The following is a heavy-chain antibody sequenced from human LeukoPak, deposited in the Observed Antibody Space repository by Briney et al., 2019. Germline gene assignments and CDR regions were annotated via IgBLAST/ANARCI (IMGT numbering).Heavy chain of an antibody. Sequence: SKTLSLACTVSGGSISSYYWSWIRQPPGKGLEWIGYIYYSGSTNYNPSLKSRVTISVDTSKNQFSLKLSSVTAADTAVYYCARGLRSTGIDYWGQGTLVTVSS. CDR3: ARGLRSTGIDY. D-gene: IGHD5-12*01. CDR2: IYYSGST. J-gene: IGHJ4*02. CDR1: GGSISSYY. V-gene: IGHV4-59*08.